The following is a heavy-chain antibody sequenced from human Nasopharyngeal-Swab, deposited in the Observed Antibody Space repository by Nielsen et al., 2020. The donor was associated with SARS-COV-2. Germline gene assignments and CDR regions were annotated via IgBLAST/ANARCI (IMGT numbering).Heavy chain of an antibody. J-gene: IGHJ4*02. CDR2: TYFRSKWLN. CDR3: ARGSGTYSDYFDY. D-gene: IGHD1-26*01. CDR1: GDSVSSNSAA. Sequence: SCAISGDSVSSNSAAWTWIRQSPSRGLEWLGRTYFRSKWLNDYAVSVKSRITINQATSRNQFSLQLNSVTPEDTAIYYCARGSGTYSDYFDYWGQGTLVSVSS. V-gene: IGHV6-1*01.